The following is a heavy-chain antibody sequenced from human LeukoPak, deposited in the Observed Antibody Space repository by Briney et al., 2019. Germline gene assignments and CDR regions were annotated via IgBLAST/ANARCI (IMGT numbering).Heavy chain of an antibody. CDR1: GFTFTNHW. V-gene: IGHV3-53*01. Sequence: PGGSLRLSCAASGFTFTNHWMHWVRQAPGKGLEWVAGISSGDRTFHAESVKGRFTISRDKSKDTLYLQMNSLRAEDTAVYYCAKAAMGDYVRFPNDYWGQGTLVTVSS. CDR3: AKAAMGDYVRFPNDY. CDR2: ISSGDRT. J-gene: IGHJ4*02. D-gene: IGHD4-17*01.